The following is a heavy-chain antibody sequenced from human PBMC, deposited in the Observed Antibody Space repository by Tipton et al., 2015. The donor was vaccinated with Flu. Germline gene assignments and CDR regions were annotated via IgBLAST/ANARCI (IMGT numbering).Heavy chain of an antibody. CDR2: INPSGGST. Sequence: QVQLVQSGAEVKKPGASVKVSCKASGYTFTSYYMHWVRQAPGKGLEWMGIINPSGGSTSYAQKFQGRVTMTRDTSTSTVYMELSSLRSEDTAVYYCARVTAAAGRYYYYGMDVWGQGTTVTVSS. CDR1: GYTFTSYY. CDR3: ARVTAAAGRYYYYGMDV. V-gene: IGHV1-46*01. J-gene: IGHJ6*02. D-gene: IGHD6-13*01.